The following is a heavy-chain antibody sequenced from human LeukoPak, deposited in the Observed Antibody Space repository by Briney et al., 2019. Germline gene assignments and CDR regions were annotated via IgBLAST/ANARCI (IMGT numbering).Heavy chain of an antibody. CDR3: AGPLQQLAGVFDY. D-gene: IGHD6-13*01. CDR2: ISSSSSYI. V-gene: IGHV3-21*01. Sequence: GGSLRLSCAASGFTFSSYSMNWVRQAPGKGLEWVSSISSSSSYIYYADSVKGRFTISRDNAKNSLYLQMNSLRAGDTAVYYCAGPLQQLAGVFDYWGQGTLVTVSS. J-gene: IGHJ4*02. CDR1: GFTFSSYS.